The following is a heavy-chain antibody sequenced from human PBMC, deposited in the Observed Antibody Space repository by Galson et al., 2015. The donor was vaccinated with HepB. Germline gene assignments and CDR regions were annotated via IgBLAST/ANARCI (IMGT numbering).Heavy chain of an antibody. V-gene: IGHV1-2*04. D-gene: IGHD5-18*01. Sequence: SVKVSCKASGYTFTGYYMHWVRQAPGQGLEWMGWINPNSGGTNYAQKFQGWVTMTRDTSISTAYMELSRLRSDDTAVYYCAIDRSRTAMGAGGQGYWGQGTLVTVSS. CDR1: GYTFTGYY. CDR2: INPNSGGT. CDR3: AIDRSRTAMGAGGQGY. J-gene: IGHJ4*02.